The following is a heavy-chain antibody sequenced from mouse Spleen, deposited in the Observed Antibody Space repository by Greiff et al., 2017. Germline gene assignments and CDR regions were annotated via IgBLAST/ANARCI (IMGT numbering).Heavy chain of an antibody. CDR1: GFTFSDYG. J-gene: IGHJ2*01. CDR3: AREPYYYGSSYDY. Sequence: EVMLVESGGGLVKPGGSLKLSCAASGFTFSDYGMHWVRQAPEKGLEWVAYISSGSSTIYYADTVKGRFTISRDNAKNTLFLQMTSLRSEDTAMYYCAREPYYYGSSYDYWGQGTTLTVSS. CDR2: ISSGSSTI. D-gene: IGHD1-1*01. V-gene: IGHV5-17*01.